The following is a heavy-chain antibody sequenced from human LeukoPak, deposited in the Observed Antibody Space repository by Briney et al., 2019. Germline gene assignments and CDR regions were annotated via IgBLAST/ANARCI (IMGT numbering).Heavy chain of an antibody. Sequence: PSETLSLTCTVSGGSISSYYWSWIWQPPGKGLEWIGYIYYSGSTNYNPSLKSRVTISVDTSKNQFSLKLSSVTAADTAVYYCARAGHIVVVTAMGGAGPFDYWGQGTLVTVSS. CDR3: ARAGHIVVVTAMGGAGPFDY. D-gene: IGHD2-21*02. J-gene: IGHJ4*02. V-gene: IGHV4-59*01. CDR1: GGSISSYY. CDR2: IYYSGST.